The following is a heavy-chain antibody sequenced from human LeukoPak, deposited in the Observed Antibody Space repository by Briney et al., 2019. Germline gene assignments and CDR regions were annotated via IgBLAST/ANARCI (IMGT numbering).Heavy chain of an antibody. CDR3: ARDSPYLRFLEWLSDANWFDP. Sequence: GGSLRLSCAASGFTFSSHWMHWVRQAPGKGLVWVSGISSDGSRPRYADSVNGRFTISRDNAKNSLYPQMNSLRAEDTAVYYCARDSPYLRFLEWLSDANWFDPWGQGTLVTVSS. J-gene: IGHJ5*02. CDR1: GFTFSSHW. CDR2: ISSDGSRP. D-gene: IGHD3-3*01. V-gene: IGHV3-74*01.